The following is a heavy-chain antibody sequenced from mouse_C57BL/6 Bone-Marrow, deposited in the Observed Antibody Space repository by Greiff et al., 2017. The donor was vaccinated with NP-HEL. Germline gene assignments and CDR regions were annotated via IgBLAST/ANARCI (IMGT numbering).Heavy chain of an antibody. J-gene: IGHJ1*03. CDR3: AKYYYGSSYWYFDV. Sequence: QVQLQQPGAELVKPGASVKMSCKASGYTFTTYPIEWMKQNHGKSLEWIGNFHPYNDDTKYNEKFKGKATLTVEKSSSTVYLELSRLTSDDSAVYYCAKYYYGSSYWYFDVWGTGTTVTVSS. D-gene: IGHD1-1*01. CDR2: FHPYNDDT. CDR1: GYTFTTYP. V-gene: IGHV1-47*01.